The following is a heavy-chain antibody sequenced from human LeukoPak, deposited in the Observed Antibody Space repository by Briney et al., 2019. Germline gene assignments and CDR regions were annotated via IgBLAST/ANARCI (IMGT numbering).Heavy chain of an antibody. J-gene: IGHJ3*02. CDR2: IYHSGST. CDR3: ARKTYDSSGLIPHPGVFDI. CDR1: GGSISSSNW. Sequence: SETLSLTCAVSGGSISSSNWWNWVRQPPGKGLEWIGEIYHSGSTNYDPSLKSRVTISVDKSKNQFSLKLNSVTAADTAVYYCARKTYDSSGLIPHPGVFDIWGQGTMVTVSS. V-gene: IGHV4-4*02. D-gene: IGHD3-22*01.